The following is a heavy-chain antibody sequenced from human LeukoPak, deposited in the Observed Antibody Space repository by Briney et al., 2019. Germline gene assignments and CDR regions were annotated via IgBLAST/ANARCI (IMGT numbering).Heavy chain of an antibody. CDR1: GFTFDDYG. CDR2: ISWNSGSV. V-gene: IGHV3-9*01. J-gene: IGHJ6*03. D-gene: IGHD3-10*01. Sequence: PGGSLRLSCAASGFTFDDYGMHWVRQAPGRGLEWVPGISWNSGSVAYAESVEGRFTISRDNAKNSLYPQMNSLRAEDTALYYCAKGSGAYYYYYMDVWGKGTTVTISS. CDR3: AKGSGAYYYYYMDV.